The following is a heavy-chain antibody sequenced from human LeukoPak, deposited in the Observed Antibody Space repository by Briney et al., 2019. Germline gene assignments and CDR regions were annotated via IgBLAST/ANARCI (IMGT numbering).Heavy chain of an antibody. CDR1: GGTFSSYA. CDR2: IIPIFGTA. J-gene: IGHJ4*02. Sequence: ASVKVSCKASGGTFSSYAISWVRQAPGQGLEWMGGIIPIFGTANYAQKFQGRVTMTRDMSTSTVYMELSSLRSEDTAVYYCARVRGDSGSYGDFDYWGQGTPVTVSS. D-gene: IGHD1-26*01. CDR3: ARVRGDSGSYGDFDY. V-gene: IGHV1-69*05.